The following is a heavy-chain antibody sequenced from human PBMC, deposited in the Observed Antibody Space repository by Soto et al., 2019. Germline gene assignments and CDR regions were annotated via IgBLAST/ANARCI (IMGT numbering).Heavy chain of an antibody. Sequence: PSDTLSLTCAVYCGSFRGYYWSWILQPPGKGLEWNGEINHSGSTNYNPSLKSRVTISVDTSKNQFSLKLSSVTAADTAVYYCARSRRITIFGVVNSYYYYGMDVWGRGTTVT. D-gene: IGHD3-3*01. CDR3: ARSRRITIFGVVNSYYYYGMDV. CDR2: INHSGST. J-gene: IGHJ6*02. V-gene: IGHV4-34*01. CDR1: CGSFRGYY.